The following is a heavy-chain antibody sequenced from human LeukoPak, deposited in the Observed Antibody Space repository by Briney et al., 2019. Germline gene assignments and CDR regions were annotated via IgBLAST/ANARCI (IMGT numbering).Heavy chain of an antibody. CDR3: ARVATLRFLEWSNWFDP. D-gene: IGHD3-3*01. J-gene: IGHJ5*02. Sequence: SETLSLTCTVSGGSISSHYWSWLRKPPGKGLEGIGYIYYSGSTNYNPYLKRLVTISVDTSKNQFSLKLSSVTAADTAVYYCARVATLRFLEWSNWFDPWGQGTLVTVSS. V-gene: IGHV4-59*11. CDR2: IYYSGST. CDR1: GGSISSHY.